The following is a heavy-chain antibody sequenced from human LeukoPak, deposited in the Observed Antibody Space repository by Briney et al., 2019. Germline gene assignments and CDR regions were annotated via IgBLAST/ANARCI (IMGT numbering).Heavy chain of an antibody. Sequence: GGSLRLSCAASGFTVSSNYMSWVRQAPGKGLEWVAVISYDGSNKYYADSVKGRFTISRDNSKNTLYLQMNSLRAEDTAVYYCAKDSYGSSWFIDYWGQGTLVTVSS. J-gene: IGHJ4*02. D-gene: IGHD6-13*01. CDR1: GFTVSSNY. V-gene: IGHV3-30*18. CDR2: ISYDGSNK. CDR3: AKDSYGSSWFIDY.